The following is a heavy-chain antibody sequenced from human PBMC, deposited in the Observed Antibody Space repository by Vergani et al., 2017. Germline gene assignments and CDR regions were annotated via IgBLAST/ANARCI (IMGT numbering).Heavy chain of an antibody. J-gene: IGHJ4*02. D-gene: IGHD6-6*01. CDR3: ARAPGIAARRAANPNFDY. V-gene: IGHV3-23*01. Sequence: EVQLLASGGGLVQPGGSLRLSCAASGFTFSSYAMSWVRQAPGKGLEWVSAISGSGGSTYYADSVKGRFTISRDNSKNTLDLQMNSLRAEDTAVYYCARAPGIAARRAANPNFDYWGQGTLVTVSS. CDR2: ISGSGGST. CDR1: GFTFSSYA.